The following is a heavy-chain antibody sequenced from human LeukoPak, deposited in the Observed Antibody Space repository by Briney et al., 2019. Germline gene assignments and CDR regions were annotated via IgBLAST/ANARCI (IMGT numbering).Heavy chain of an antibody. CDR2: IYTSGST. J-gene: IGHJ2*01. V-gene: IGHV4-61*02. CDR1: GGSISSGSYY. CDR3: ARVRYGDYGWYFDL. Sequence: SQTLSLTCTVFGGSISSGSYYWSWIRQPAGKGLEWIGRIYTSGSTNYNPSLKSRVTISVDTSKNQFSLKLSSVTAADTAVYYCARVRYGDYGWYFDLWGRGTLVTVSS. D-gene: IGHD4-17*01.